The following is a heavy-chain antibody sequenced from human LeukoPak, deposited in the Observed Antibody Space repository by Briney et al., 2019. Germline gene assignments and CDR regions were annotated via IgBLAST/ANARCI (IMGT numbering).Heavy chain of an antibody. CDR2: IYTSGST. V-gene: IGHV4-4*07. Sequence: SETLSLTCTVSGGSISSYYWSWIRQLAGKGLEWIGRIYTSGSTNYNPSLKSRVTMSVDTSKNQFSLKLSSVTAADTAVYYCARGPGVRYGSGKDYFDYWGQGTLVTVSS. CDR3: ARGPGVRYGSGKDYFDY. D-gene: IGHD3-10*01. J-gene: IGHJ4*02. CDR1: GGSISSYY.